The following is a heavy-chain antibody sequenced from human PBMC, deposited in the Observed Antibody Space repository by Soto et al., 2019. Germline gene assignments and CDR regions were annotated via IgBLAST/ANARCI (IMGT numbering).Heavy chain of an antibody. CDR3: AKELYADN. CDR1: GITFSGFA. Sequence: EVQLLESGGGLVQPGGSLRLSCAASGITFSGFAMSWVRQAPGKGLEWVSGISGRATSTYYADSVKGRFTISRDNSKNTLYLQMNSLTVGDTAVYYCAKELYADNWGQGTLVTVSP. D-gene: IGHD2-2*01. V-gene: IGHV3-23*01. CDR2: ISGRATST. J-gene: IGHJ4*02.